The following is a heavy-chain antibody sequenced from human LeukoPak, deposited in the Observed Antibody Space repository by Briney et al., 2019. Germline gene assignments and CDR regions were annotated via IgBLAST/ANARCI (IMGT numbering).Heavy chain of an antibody. Sequence: GGSLRLSCAASGFTFRDYDIHWVRQAPGKGLEWVAFIRSDGSNKIYADSVKGRFTISRDNSKNTLYLQMNSLRAEDTAVYYCAKDHPGSAIELYFDYWGQGTLVTVSS. V-gene: IGHV3-30*02. D-gene: IGHD1-26*01. CDR3: AKDHPGSAIELYFDY. CDR1: GFTFRDYD. J-gene: IGHJ4*02. CDR2: IRSDGSNK.